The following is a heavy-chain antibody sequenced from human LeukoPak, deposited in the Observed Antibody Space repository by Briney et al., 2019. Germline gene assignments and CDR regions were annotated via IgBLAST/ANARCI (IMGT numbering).Heavy chain of an antibody. CDR1: GGSVSSGSYY. Sequence: SETLSLTCTVSGGSVSSGSYYWSWIRQPPGKGLEWIGYIYYSGSTNYNPSLKSRVTISVDTSKNQFSLKLSSVTAADTAVYYCAREGSGIVVVPAASDAFDIWGQGTMVTVSS. CDR3: AREGSGIVVVPAASDAFDI. J-gene: IGHJ3*02. D-gene: IGHD2-2*01. CDR2: IYYSGST. V-gene: IGHV4-61*01.